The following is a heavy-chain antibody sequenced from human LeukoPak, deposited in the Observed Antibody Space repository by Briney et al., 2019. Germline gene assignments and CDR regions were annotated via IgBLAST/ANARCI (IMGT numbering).Heavy chain of an antibody. V-gene: IGHV1-18*01. D-gene: IGHD6-13*01. J-gene: IGHJ4*02. Sequence: GASVKVSCKAFDYTFSSYGISWVRQAPGHGLEWMGRITTYNGDTKYAQNVQGRVTMTTDTSTSTVYMELRSLRFDDTAVYYCARGGTWSFDSWGQGTLVTVFS. CDR3: ARGGTWSFDS. CDR1: DYTFSSYG. CDR2: ITTYNGDT.